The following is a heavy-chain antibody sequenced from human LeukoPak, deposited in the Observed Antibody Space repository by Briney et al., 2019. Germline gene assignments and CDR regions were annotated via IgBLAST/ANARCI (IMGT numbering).Heavy chain of an antibody. CDR3: AKDNKDYHHAFDI. CDR1: GFTFSRYA. Sequence: GGSLRLSCAASGFTFSRYAMSWVRQAPGKGLEWVSAISGSGGSTYYADSVKGRFTISRDNSKNTLYLQMNSLRAEDTAVYYCAKDNKDYHHAFDIWGQGTMVTVSS. V-gene: IGHV3-23*01. CDR2: ISGSGGST. J-gene: IGHJ3*02. D-gene: IGHD3-16*01.